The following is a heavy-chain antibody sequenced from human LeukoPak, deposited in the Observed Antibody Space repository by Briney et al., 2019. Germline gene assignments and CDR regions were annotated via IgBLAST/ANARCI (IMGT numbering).Heavy chain of an antibody. Sequence: SVKVSCKASGGTFSSYAISWVRQAPGQGLEWMGGIIPIFGTANYAQKFQGRVTITTDESTSTAYMELSSLRSEETAVYYCAGTYYYDSSGFDAFDIWGQGTMVTVSS. CDR2: IIPIFGTA. J-gene: IGHJ3*02. CDR3: AGTYYYDSSGFDAFDI. D-gene: IGHD3-22*01. CDR1: GGTFSSYA. V-gene: IGHV1-69*05.